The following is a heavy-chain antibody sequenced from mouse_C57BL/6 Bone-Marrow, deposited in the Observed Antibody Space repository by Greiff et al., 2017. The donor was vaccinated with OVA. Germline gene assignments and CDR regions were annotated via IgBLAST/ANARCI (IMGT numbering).Heavy chain of an antibody. CDR3: ARRLWLRRDAFDY. Sequence: QVQLKQPGAELVRPGTSVKLSCKASGYTFTSYWMHWVKQRPGQGLEWIGVIDPSDSYTNYNQKFKGKATLTVDTSSSTAYMQLSSLTSEDSAVYYCARRLWLRRDAFDYWGQGTTLTVSS. V-gene: IGHV1-59*01. CDR2: IDPSDSYT. CDR1: GYTFTSYW. J-gene: IGHJ2*01. D-gene: IGHD2-2*01.